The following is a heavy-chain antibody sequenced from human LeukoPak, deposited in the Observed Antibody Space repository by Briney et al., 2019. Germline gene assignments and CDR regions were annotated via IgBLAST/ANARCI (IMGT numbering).Heavy chain of an antibody. CDR2: INPNSGGS. Sequence: GASVKVSFKSSAYTFTDYYLHWARHPPGQGLEWVGWINPNSGGSNNAQKVQGRVTMTRDTSITTVFMELSSLISDDTAVYFCAKLRESGSAHSPFDFWGQGTLVTVSS. CDR1: AYTFTDYY. V-gene: IGHV1-2*02. D-gene: IGHD3-10*01. CDR3: AKLRESGSAHSPFDF. J-gene: IGHJ4*02.